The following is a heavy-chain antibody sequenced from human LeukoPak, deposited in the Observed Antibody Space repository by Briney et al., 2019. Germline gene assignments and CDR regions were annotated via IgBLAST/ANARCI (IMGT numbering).Heavy chain of an antibody. CDR2: ISGSGVNT. V-gene: IGHV3-23*01. D-gene: IGHD4-17*01. Sequence: PGGSLRLSCAASGFTFSSYAMNWVRQAPGKGLEWVSTISGSGVNTYFADSVKGRFTIPRDNSKNTLYLQMNTLRAEDTAVYYCAKTPGYGDYSMDVWGKGTRVTVSS. CDR3: AKTPGYGDYSMDV. CDR1: GFTFSSYA. J-gene: IGHJ6*03.